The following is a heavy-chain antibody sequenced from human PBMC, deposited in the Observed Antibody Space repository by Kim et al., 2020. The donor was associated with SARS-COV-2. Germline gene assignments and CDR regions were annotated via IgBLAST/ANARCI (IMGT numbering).Heavy chain of an antibody. CDR1: GFTFSSYG. D-gene: IGHD6-19*01. CDR2: ISYDGSNK. CDR3: AKAGIAVSASFDY. V-gene: IGHV3-30*18. J-gene: IGHJ4*02. Sequence: VGSLRLSCAASGFTFSSYGMHWARQAPGKGLEWVAVISYDGSNKYYADSVKGRFTISRDNSKNTLYLQMNSLRAEDTAVYDCAKAGIAVSASFDYWGQVTLVTVSS.